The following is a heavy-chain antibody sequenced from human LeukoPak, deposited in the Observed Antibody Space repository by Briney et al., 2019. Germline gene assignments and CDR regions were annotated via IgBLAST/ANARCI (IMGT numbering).Heavy chain of an antibody. CDR1: GFTFSSYA. CDR2: LSAGGSGT. V-gene: IGHV3-23*01. Sequence: PGGSLRLSCAASGFTFSSYAMSWVRQAPGMGLEWVSALSAGGSGTYYADSVKGRFTISRDNAKNSLYLQMNSLRAEDTAVYYCARDRGGIAAAGTAFDYWGQGTLVTVSS. D-gene: IGHD6-13*01. J-gene: IGHJ4*02. CDR3: ARDRGGIAAAGTAFDY.